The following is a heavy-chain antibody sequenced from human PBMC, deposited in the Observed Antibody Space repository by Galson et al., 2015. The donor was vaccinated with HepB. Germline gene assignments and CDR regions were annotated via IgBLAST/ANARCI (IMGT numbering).Heavy chain of an antibody. Sequence: SLRLSCAASGFTFSDYYMSWIRQAPGKGLEWVSYISSSSSYTNYADSVKGRFTISRDNAKNSLYLQMNSLRAEDTAVYYCARAEDYYGSGSYSLDYWGQGTLVTVSS. J-gene: IGHJ4*02. V-gene: IGHV3-11*05. CDR3: ARAEDYYGSGSYSLDY. CDR2: ISSSSSYT. D-gene: IGHD3-10*01. CDR1: GFTFSDYY.